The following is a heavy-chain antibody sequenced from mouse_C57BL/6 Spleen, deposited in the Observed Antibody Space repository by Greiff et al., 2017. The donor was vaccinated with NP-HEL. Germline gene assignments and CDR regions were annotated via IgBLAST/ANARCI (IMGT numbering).Heavy chain of an antibody. D-gene: IGHD1-1*01. V-gene: IGHV5-9*01. Sequence: EVNLVESGGGLVKPGGSLKLSCAASGFTFSSYTMSWVRQTPEKRLEWVATISGGGGNTYYPDSVKGRFTISRDNAKNTLYLQMSSLRSEDTALYYCARHYYGSSYLFDYWGQGTTLTVSS. CDR1: GFTFSSYT. J-gene: IGHJ2*01. CDR3: ARHYYGSSYLFDY. CDR2: ISGGGGNT.